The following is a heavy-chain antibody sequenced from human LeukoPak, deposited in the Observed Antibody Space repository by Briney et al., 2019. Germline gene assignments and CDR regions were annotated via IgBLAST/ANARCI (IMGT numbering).Heavy chain of an antibody. D-gene: IGHD6-13*01. Sequence: SETLSLTCAVYGVYFSGYYWRWIRQPPGKGLEWIGEINRSGSTNYNPSLKSRVTISVDTPKNQFSLKLSSVPAADTAVYYCARPGAAAGPFGYWGQGTLVTVSS. J-gene: IGHJ4*02. V-gene: IGHV4-34*01. CDR2: INRSGST. CDR3: ARPGAAAGPFGY. CDR1: GVYFSGYY.